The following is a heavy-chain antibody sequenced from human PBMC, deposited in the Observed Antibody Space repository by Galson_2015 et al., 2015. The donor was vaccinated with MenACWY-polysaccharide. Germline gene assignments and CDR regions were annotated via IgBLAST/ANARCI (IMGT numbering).Heavy chain of an antibody. J-gene: IGHJ5*02. V-gene: IGHV3-49*03. CDR2: IRSKAYGGTT. CDR3: TRGLVLAAAGNSNWFDP. D-gene: IGHD6-13*01. Sequence: SLRLSCAASGFTFGDYAMSWFRQAPGKGLEWVGFIRSKAYGGTTEYAASVKGRFTISRDDSKSIAYLQMNSLKTEDTAVYYCTRGLVLAAAGNSNWFDPWGQGTLVTVSS. CDR1: GFTFGDYA.